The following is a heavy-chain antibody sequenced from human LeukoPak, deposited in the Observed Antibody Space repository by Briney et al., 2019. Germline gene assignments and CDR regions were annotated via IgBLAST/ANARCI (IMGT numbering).Heavy chain of an antibody. CDR1: GFTFSSYS. J-gene: IGHJ3*02. CDR3: ARDRGRTGTPPDAFDI. V-gene: IGHV3-48*01. CDR2: ISSSSSTI. Sequence: QAGGSLRLSCAASGFTFSSYSMNWVRQAPGKGLEWVSYISSSSSTIYYADSVKGRFTISRDNSKNTLYLQMNSLRAEDTAVYYCARDRGRTGTPPDAFDIWGQGTMVTVSS. D-gene: IGHD1-7*01.